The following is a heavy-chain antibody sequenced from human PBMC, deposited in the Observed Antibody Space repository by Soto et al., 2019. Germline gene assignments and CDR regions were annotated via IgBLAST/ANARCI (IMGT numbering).Heavy chain of an antibody. CDR3: ARTPRGSGNDY. CDR2: LYSGGST. V-gene: IGHV3-53*04. D-gene: IGHD6-19*01. J-gene: IGHJ4*02. CDR1: GFSVSSNY. Sequence: GGSLRLSCAASGFSVSSNYMSWVRQAPGKGLEWVSVLYSGGSTYYADSVKGRFTISRHNSKNTLYLQMNSLRAEDTAVYYCARTPRGSGNDYWGQGTLVTVSS.